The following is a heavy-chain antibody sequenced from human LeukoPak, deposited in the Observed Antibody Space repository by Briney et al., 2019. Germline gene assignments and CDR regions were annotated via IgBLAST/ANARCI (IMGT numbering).Heavy chain of an antibody. J-gene: IGHJ3*02. CDR3: ARDYSPIYDILTGYYMAGAFDI. V-gene: IGHV3-7*01. CDR2: IKQDGSEK. CDR1: GFTFSNYW. D-gene: IGHD3-9*01. Sequence: PGGSLRLSCVASGFTFSNYWMSWVRQAPGKGLEWVANIKQDGSEKYYVDSVKGRFTISRYNAKNSLYLQMNSLRAEDTAVYYCARDYSPIYDILTGYYMAGAFDIWGQGTMVTVSS.